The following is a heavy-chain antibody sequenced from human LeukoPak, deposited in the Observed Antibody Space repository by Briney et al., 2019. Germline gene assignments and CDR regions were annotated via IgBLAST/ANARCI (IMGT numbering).Heavy chain of an antibody. CDR2: FDPEDGET. Sequence: ASVKVSCKVSGYTLTELSMHWVRQAPGKGLEWMGGFDPEDGETIYAQKFQGRVTMTEDTSTDTAYMELSSLRSEDTAEYYCATVIPPPTTVTHYYYYYGMDVWGQGTTVTVSS. CDR1: GYTLTELS. J-gene: IGHJ6*02. CDR3: ATVIPPPTTVTHYYYYYGMDV. V-gene: IGHV1-24*01. D-gene: IGHD4-11*01.